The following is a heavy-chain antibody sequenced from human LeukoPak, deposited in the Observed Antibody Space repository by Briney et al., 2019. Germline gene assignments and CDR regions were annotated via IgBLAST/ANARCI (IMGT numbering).Heavy chain of an antibody. J-gene: IGHJ3*01. Sequence: GASVKVSCKASGYTFTSYDINWVRQATGQGLEWMGWMNPNSGNTGYAQKFQGRVTMTRNTSISTAYMELSGLRSDDTAVYYCASLTRRCYIPNCRPTRDNFDVWGQGTLLTVSS. CDR1: GYTFTSYD. V-gene: IGHV1-8*01. D-gene: IGHD2-21*01. CDR2: MNPNSGNT. CDR3: ASLTRRCYIPNCRPTRDNFDV.